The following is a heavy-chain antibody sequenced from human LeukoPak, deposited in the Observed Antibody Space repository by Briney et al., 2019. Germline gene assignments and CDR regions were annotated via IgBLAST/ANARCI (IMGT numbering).Heavy chain of an antibody. D-gene: IGHD1-1*01. V-gene: IGHV3-7*01. CDR3: TRQLEPH. CDR1: GFTFSDYY. Sequence: EPGGSLRLSCAVSGFTFSDYYMSWIRQAPGRGLEWVANINQDGSEKYYVDSVKGRFTISRDNAKNSLYLQMNSLKAEDTAVYYCTRQLEPHWGQGTLVTVSS. J-gene: IGHJ4*02. CDR2: INQDGSEK.